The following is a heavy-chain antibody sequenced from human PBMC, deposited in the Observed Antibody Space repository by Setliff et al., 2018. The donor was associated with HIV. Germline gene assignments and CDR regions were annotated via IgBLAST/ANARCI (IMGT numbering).Heavy chain of an antibody. CDR1: GYMSSSYG. Sequence: ASVKVSCKTSGYMSSSYGISWVRQAPGQGLEWMGWVSNKGDTNYVQKLQDRLTITTDTSTSTAYLELRDLRSEDTAVYYCARDPRYSSVWFRNGGVDYWGQGTLVTSPQ. J-gene: IGHJ4*02. CDR2: VSNKGDT. V-gene: IGHV1-18*01. CDR3: ARDPRYSSVWFRNGGVDY. D-gene: IGHD6-19*01.